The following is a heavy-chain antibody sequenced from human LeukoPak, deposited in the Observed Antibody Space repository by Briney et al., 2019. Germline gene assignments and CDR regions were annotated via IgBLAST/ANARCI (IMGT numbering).Heavy chain of an antibody. J-gene: IGHJ4*02. CDR3: ASCPAGDY. CDR2: VHNNGRT. Sequence: SETLSLTCTVSGGSISNSYWSWLRQPPGEGLEWIAYVHNNGRTNYNPSLKGRVTISLDTSKKQFSLKLSSVTAADTAVYYCASCPAGDYWGQGTLVTVSS. CDR1: GGSISNSY. V-gene: IGHV4-59*12. D-gene: IGHD2-2*01.